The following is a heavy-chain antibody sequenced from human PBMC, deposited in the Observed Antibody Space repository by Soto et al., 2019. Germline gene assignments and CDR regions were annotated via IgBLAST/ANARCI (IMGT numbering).Heavy chain of an antibody. CDR3: ARVDHRGYFSVLTDF. CDR1: GYRFTTYW. Sequence: PGESLKISCTVSGYRFTTYWIGWVRQIPGKGLEWMGIIYPGDSDTRYSPSFQGQVTISADKSIFTASLQWSSLTASDTAMYYCARVDHRGYFSVLTDFWGQGILVTVS. CDR2: IYPGDSDT. D-gene: IGHD3-10*02. J-gene: IGHJ4*02. V-gene: IGHV5-51*01.